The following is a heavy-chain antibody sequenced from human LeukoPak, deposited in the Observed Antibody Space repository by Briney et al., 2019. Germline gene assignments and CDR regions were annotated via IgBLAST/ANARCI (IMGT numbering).Heavy chain of an antibody. V-gene: IGHV3-30*18. CDR1: GFTLSRYG. CDR2: ISYEGSNK. CDR3: AKEWVPFGEFDY. J-gene: IGHJ4*02. Sequence: GRCLRLSCAASGFTLSRYGMHWVRQVQGKGLEWVAVISYEGSNKYYADSVKGRFTLSRDNSKNTLKLQINSLRAEETAVYYSAKEWVPFGEFDYWGQGTLVTVSS. D-gene: IGHD3-10*01.